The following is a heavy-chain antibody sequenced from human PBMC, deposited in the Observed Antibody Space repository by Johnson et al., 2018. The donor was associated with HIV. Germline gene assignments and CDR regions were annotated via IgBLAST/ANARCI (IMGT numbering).Heavy chain of an antibody. CDR2: ISYDGSNK. CDR1: GFTFSSYA. CDR3: AKSGLFVLVVYAPDVLDI. J-gene: IGHJ3*02. Sequence: VQLVESGGGVVQPGKSLRLSCAASGFTFSSYAMHWVRQAPGKGLEWVAVISYDGSNKYYADSVRGRFTISRDNSKNTLYLQMNSLRVEDTAVYYCAKSGLFVLVVYAPDVLDIWGQGTMVTVSS. D-gene: IGHD2-8*02. V-gene: IGHV3-30*04.